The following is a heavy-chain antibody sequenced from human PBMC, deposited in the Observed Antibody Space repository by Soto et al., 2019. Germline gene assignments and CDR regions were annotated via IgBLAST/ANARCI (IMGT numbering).Heavy chain of an antibody. CDR1: GGTFSSFT. D-gene: IGHD1-26*01. V-gene: IGHV1-69*01. CDR3: AKDRRADWESYSYYAMDV. J-gene: IGHJ6*02. Sequence: QVQLVQSGAEVKKPGSSVKVSCKASGGTFSSFTISWVRQAPGQGLEWMGGIIPIYGTANYAQKFQGRVTITADASTRTAYMELSSLRSEDTAVYYCAKDRRADWESYSYYAMDVWGQGTTVTVPS. CDR2: IIPIYGTA.